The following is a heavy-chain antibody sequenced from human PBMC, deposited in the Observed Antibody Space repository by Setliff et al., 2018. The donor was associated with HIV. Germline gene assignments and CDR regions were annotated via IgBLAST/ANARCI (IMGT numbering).Heavy chain of an antibody. D-gene: IGHD3-16*01. CDR2: NSPYNGNT. Sequence: ASVKVSCKASGYSFTSYGINWVRQAPGQGLEWMGWNSPYNGNTDYAQNFQGRVTMTTDTSTSTVYMELRSLISDDTAVYYCARGVLITFGYQNWFDPWGQGTLVTVSS. J-gene: IGHJ5*02. V-gene: IGHV1-18*01. CDR3: ARGVLITFGYQNWFDP. CDR1: GYSFTSYG.